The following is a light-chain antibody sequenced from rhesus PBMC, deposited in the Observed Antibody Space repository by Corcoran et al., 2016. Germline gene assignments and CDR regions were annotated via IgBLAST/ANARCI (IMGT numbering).Light chain of an antibody. J-gene: IGLJ1*01. V-gene: IGLV2-23*01. Sequence: QAALAQPPSVSGSPGQSVTISCTGTNSDIGGYNYVSWHQQHPGKAPKLMIYAVSTRPSGVSLRFSGSKSGNTASLTISGLQVAEEADYYFWSYAGADTFYIFGTGTRLTVL. CDR2: AVS. CDR1: NSDIGGYNY. CDR3: WSYAGADTFYI.